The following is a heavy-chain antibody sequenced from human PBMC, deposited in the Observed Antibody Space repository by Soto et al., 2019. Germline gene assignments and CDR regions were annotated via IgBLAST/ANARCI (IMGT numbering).Heavy chain of an antibody. D-gene: IGHD2-21*02. CDR3: ARDDGLAYGGGDCYS. CDR2: IIPSLGIA. CDR1: GGTFTSYT. Sequence: QVQLVQSGAEVTKPGPSVKFSCKASGGTFTSYTISWVRQSPGQGLEWMGRIIPSLGIANYAQKFKGRVTITADKSKRTAYMERSSMRSEDTAVYYCARDDGLAYGGGDCYSWGQGTLVPVS. J-gene: IGHJ4*02. V-gene: IGHV1-69*02.